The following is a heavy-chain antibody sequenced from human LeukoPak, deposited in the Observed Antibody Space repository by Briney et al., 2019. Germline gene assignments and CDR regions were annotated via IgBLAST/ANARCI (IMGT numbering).Heavy chain of an antibody. J-gene: IGHJ4*02. D-gene: IGHD6-6*01. CDR1: GFTFSSYS. V-gene: IGHV3-21*01. CDR3: ARDLSSYYFDY. Sequence: PGGSLRLSCAASGFTFSSYSMNLVRQAPGKGLEWVSSVSSSSSYIYYADSVKGRFTISRDNAKNSLYLQMNSLRAEDTAVYYCARDLSSYYFDYWGQGTLVTVSS. CDR2: VSSSSSYI.